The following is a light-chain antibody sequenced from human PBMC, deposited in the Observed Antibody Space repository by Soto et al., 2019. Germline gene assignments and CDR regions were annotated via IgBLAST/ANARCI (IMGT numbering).Light chain of an antibody. V-gene: IGKV1-5*03. J-gene: IGKJ1*01. CDR3: QQYNSYPWT. CDR2: KAS. CDR1: QTISSW. Sequence: IQMTQSPSTLSGSVGGRVTITCRASQTISSWLAWYQQKPGKAPKLLIYKASTLKSGVPSRFSGSGSGTEFTLTISSLQPDDFATYYCQQYNSYPWTFGQGTKVDI.